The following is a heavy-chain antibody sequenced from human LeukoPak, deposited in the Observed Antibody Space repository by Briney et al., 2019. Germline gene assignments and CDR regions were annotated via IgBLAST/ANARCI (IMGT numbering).Heavy chain of an antibody. V-gene: IGHV3-23*01. D-gene: IGHD6-13*01. Sequence: GGSLRLSCAAAGFTFSNYAMTWVRQAPGRGLEWVSSISGSGGSTYYADSVKGRSTISRDNSKNTLYLQMNSLRAEDTAVYYCAKSGYSSSSKRGNWFDPWGQGTLVTVSS. CDR1: GFTFSNYA. CDR2: ISGSGGST. CDR3: AKSGYSSSSKRGNWFDP. J-gene: IGHJ5*02.